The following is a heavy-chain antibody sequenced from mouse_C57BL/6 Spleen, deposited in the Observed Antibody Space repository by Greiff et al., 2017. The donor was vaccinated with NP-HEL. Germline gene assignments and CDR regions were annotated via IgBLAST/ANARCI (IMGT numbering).Heavy chain of an antibody. J-gene: IGHJ1*03. CDR2: IHPNSGST. Sequence: QVQLQQPGAELVKPGASVKLSCKASGYTLTSYWMHWVKQRPGQGLEWIGMIHPNSGSTNYNEKFKSKATLTVDKSSSTAYMQLSSLTSEDSAVYYCARSRDWDEGYFDVWGTGTTVTVSS. V-gene: IGHV1-64*01. D-gene: IGHD4-1*01. CDR1: GYTLTSYW. CDR3: ARSRDWDEGYFDV.